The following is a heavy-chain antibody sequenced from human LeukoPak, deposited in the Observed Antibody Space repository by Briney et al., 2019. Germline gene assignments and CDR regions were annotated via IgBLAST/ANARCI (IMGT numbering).Heavy chain of an antibody. CDR3: ARLGQFCGGECYPPSFDY. J-gene: IGHJ4*02. Sequence: SETLSLTCTVSGDSISSSTYYWGWIRRPPGTGLEWIGSIFYSGSTYYNPSLKSRVTISVDTSKNQISLKLSSVTAADTAVYYCARLGQFCGGECYPPSFDYWGQGTLVTVSS. V-gene: IGHV4-39*01. CDR1: GDSISSSTYY. D-gene: IGHD2-21*01. CDR2: IFYSGST.